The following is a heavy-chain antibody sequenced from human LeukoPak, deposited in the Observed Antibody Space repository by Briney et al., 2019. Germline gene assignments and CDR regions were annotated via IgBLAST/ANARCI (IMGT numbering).Heavy chain of an antibody. J-gene: IGHJ4*02. D-gene: IGHD3-16*01. CDR3: AKDEATSGGGLAS. Sequence: PGGSLRLSCAASGFAVSGTHMGWVRQAPGKGLEWVSAMYTGGTTYYADSVMGRFTVSRDNSRNTLFLHMNSLRVDDTAVYYCAKDEATSGGGLASWGQGTLVTVSS. CDR2: MYTGGTT. CDR1: GFAVSGTH. V-gene: IGHV3-53*01.